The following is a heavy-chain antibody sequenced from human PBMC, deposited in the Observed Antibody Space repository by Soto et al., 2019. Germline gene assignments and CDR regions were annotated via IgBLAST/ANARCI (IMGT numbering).Heavy chain of an antibody. Sequence: PSETLSLTCAVYGGSFSGYYLSWIRQPPGKGLEWIGEINHSGSTNYNPSLKSRVTISVDTSKNQFSLKLSSVTAADTAVYYCARFGYSYGPFDYWGQGTLVTVSS. CDR2: INHSGST. J-gene: IGHJ4*02. V-gene: IGHV4-34*01. D-gene: IGHD5-18*01. CDR3: ARFGYSYGPFDY. CDR1: GGSFSGYY.